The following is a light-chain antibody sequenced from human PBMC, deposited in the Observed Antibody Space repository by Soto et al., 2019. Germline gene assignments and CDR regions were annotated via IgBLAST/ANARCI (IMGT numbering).Light chain of an antibody. CDR1: QSVGSK. V-gene: IGKV3D-15*01. CDR3: QQYGDWPGA. J-gene: IGKJ4*01. Sequence: EIVMTQSPPTLSVSPGERATLSCRAPQSVGSKLAWYQQRPGQAPRLLIYDASNRATGIPARFSGSGSGTEFSLTISSLQSEDFAVYSCQQYGDWPGAFGGGTKVDIK. CDR2: DAS.